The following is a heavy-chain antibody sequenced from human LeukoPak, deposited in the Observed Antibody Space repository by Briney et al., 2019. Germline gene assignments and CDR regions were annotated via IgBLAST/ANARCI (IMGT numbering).Heavy chain of an antibody. Sequence: GGSLRLSCGASGFTFSSHGMNWVRQAPGKGLEWVSGISPSGGITYYTDSVKGRFTISRDNSKNTVSLQMNSLRAEDTAVYYCARVLGITRGYFDYWGQGTLVTVSS. CDR2: ISPSGGIT. CDR3: ARVLGITRGYFDY. V-gene: IGHV3-23*01. J-gene: IGHJ4*02. D-gene: IGHD1-26*01. CDR1: GFTFSSHG.